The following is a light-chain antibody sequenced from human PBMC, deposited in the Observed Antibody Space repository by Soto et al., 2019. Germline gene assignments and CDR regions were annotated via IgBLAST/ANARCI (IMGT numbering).Light chain of an antibody. V-gene: IGKV3-15*01. Sequence: EIVMTQSPATLSVSPGERATLSCRASQSVSSNLAWYQQKPGQAPRLLIYGASTRATGIPARFSGSGSGTEFTLTISSLQSEDFAVYYCQQRSNWPPTFGGGTKV. CDR1: QSVSSN. J-gene: IGKJ4*01. CDR3: QQRSNWPPT. CDR2: GAS.